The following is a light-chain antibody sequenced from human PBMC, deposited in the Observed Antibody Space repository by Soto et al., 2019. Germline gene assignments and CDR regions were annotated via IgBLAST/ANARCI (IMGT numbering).Light chain of an antibody. Sequence: DVVMTQSPLSLPVTLGQPASISCRSSQSLVHSDGNTYLNWFQQRPGQSTRRLIYKVSNRDSGVPDRFSGGGSGTDFTLKISRVEAEDVAVYYCMQATHWPYTFGQGTKLEVK. V-gene: IGKV2-30*02. J-gene: IGKJ2*01. CDR1: QSLVHSDGNTY. CDR3: MQATHWPYT. CDR2: KVS.